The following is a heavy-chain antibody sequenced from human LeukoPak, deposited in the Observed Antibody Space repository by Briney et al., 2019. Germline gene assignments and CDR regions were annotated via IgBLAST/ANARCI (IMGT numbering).Heavy chain of an antibody. CDR1: GFTFSSYA. CDR3: ARDPAFGGVIVRPLDY. V-gene: IGHV3-23*01. CDR2: ISDSGGRT. D-gene: IGHD3-16*02. Sequence: GGSLRLSCAASGFTFSSYAMSWVRQAPGKGLEWVSTISDSGGRTYYADSVKGRFTVSRDNSKNTLYLQMNSLRAEDTAVYYCARDPAFGGVIVRPLDYWGQGTLVTVSS. J-gene: IGHJ4*02.